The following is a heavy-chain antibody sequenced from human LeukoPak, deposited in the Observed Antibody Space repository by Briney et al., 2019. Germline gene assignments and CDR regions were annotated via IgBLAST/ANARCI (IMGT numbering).Heavy chain of an antibody. Sequence: ASVKVSCKASGYTFTSYGINWVRQAPGQGLEWMGWISAYNGDTNHAQKLQGRVTMTTDTSTSTAYMELRSLRSDDTAVYYCAREEYCSSTSCPSFDYWGQGTLVTVSS. CDR3: AREEYCSSTSCPSFDY. J-gene: IGHJ4*02. V-gene: IGHV1-18*01. CDR1: GYTFTSYG. CDR2: ISAYNGDT. D-gene: IGHD2-2*01.